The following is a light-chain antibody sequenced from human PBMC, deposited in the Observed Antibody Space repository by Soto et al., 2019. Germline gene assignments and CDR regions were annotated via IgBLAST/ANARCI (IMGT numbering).Light chain of an antibody. CDR2: AAS. J-gene: IGKJ1*01. CDR3: LQDYTYPRT. CDR1: QDIKDH. Sequence: AIQMTQFPSSLSASVRDRVTITCRASQDIKDHLGWYQQKPGRAPQLLIFAASNLQNGVPSRFSGSGSSTHFTLSISSLQPEDFATYYCLQDYTYPRTFGHGTKVEIK. V-gene: IGKV1-6*02.